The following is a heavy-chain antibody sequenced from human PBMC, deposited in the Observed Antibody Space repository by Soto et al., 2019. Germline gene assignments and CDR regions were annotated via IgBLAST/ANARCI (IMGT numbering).Heavy chain of an antibody. CDR3: ARDFTKSSSWPYYFDY. CDR1: SYTFTTYG. D-gene: IGHD6-13*01. V-gene: IGHV1-18*01. Sequence: QVQLVQSGAEVKKPGASVKVSCKASSYTFTTYGISWVRQAPGQGLEWMGWISAYSGSTKFAQKLQGRVTMTTDTSTTTAYMELRSLTSDDTAVYYCARDFTKSSSWPYYFDYWGQGTLVTVSS. J-gene: IGHJ4*02. CDR2: ISAYSGST.